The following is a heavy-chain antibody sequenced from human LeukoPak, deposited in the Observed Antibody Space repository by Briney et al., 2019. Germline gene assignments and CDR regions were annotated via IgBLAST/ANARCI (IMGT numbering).Heavy chain of an antibody. D-gene: IGHD6-6*01. CDR1: GYIFTNYW. CDR2: IYPGDSDT. CDR3: ARQGSSSSMAGDY. Sequence: GESLKISCKGSGYIFTNYWIGWVRQMPGKGLEWMGIIYPGDSDTRYSPSFQGQVTISADKSISTAYLQWSSLKASDTALYYCARQGSSSSMAGDYWGQGTLVTVSS. J-gene: IGHJ4*02. V-gene: IGHV5-51*01.